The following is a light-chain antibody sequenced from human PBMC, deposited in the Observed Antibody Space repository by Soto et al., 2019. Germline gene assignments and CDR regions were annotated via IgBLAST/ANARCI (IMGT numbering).Light chain of an antibody. CDR1: HNISRF. J-gene: IGKJ2*03. Sequence: DIQMTQSPSSLSASVGDTVTITCRASHNISRFLNWYQQRPGKAPKLLIYAASTLQSGVPPKFSGSGSVTDFTLTITTLQPEDFATYDCQQSYSTWYSFGQGTKLEIK. V-gene: IGKV1-39*01. CDR2: AAS. CDR3: QQSYSTWYS.